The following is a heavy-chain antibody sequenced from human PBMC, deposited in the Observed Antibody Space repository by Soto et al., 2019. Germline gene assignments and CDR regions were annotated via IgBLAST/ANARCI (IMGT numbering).Heavy chain of an antibody. V-gene: IGHV4-38-2*02. Sequence: PSETLSLTCLVSGFPISSTYSWGWIRQPPGKGLEWIGSISHSGTTSYSPSLTSRVSISVDTSKNQVSLKLTSVTAADTAVYFCARVTMVIRDSDHFGVDGGGHGTTVTVSS. J-gene: IGHJ6*02. CDR2: ISHSGTT. CDR1: GFPISSTYS. CDR3: ARVTMVIRDSDHFGVDG. D-gene: IGHD4-17*01.